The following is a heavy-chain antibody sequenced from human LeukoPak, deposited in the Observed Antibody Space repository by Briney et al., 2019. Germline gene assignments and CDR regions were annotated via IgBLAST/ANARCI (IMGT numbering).Heavy chain of an antibody. D-gene: IGHD2-2*01. CDR3: ARGYCSSTSCYYNWFDP. J-gene: IGHJ5*02. CDR2: IIPILGIA. V-gene: IGHV1-69*04. Sequence: SVTVSCKASGGTFSSYAIGWVRQAPGQGLEWMGRIIPILGIANYAQKFQGRVTITADKSTSTAYMELSSLRSEDTAVYYCARGYCSSTSCYYNWFDPWGQGTLVTVSS. CDR1: GGTFSSYA.